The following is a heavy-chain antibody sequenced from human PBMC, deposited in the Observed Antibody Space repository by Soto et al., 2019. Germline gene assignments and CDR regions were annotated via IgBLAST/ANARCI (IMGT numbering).Heavy chain of an antibody. D-gene: IGHD6-13*01. CDR1: GGSLSSSSYY. CDR2: IYYSWST. Sequence: LSLTCTVSGGSLSSSSYYWGWIRQPPGKGLEWIWSIYYSWSTYYNPSLKSRVTISVDTSKNQFSLKLSSVTAADTAVYYCAKVSGLAQQLRYYYMDVWGKGTTVTVSS. J-gene: IGHJ6*03. CDR3: AKVSGLAQQLRYYYMDV. V-gene: IGHV4-39*01.